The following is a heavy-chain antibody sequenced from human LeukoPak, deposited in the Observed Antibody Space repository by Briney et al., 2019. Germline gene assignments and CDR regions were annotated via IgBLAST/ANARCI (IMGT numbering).Heavy chain of an antibody. V-gene: IGHV1-2*02. CDR2: INPNINGT. Sequence: PSVKISCKASGYTFTGYYIHWGRQAPGQGREWMGWINPNINGTNYAQKFQGRVTMTADTSISTDYMEMSRLRADDTPVYYCARERTPGSGYGVDYWGQGTVVTVSS. CDR3: ARERTPGSGYGVDY. CDR1: GYTFTGYY. D-gene: IGHD6-25*01. J-gene: IGHJ4*02.